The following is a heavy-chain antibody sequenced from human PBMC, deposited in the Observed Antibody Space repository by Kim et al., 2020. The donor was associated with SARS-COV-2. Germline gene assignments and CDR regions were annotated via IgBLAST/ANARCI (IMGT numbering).Heavy chain of an antibody. CDR2: ISSRSSVI. D-gene: IGHD3-10*01. CDR3: ARDRGGGWFDP. J-gene: IGHJ5*02. V-gene: IGHV3-48*03. Sequence: GGSLRLSCVASGFTFRSYEMNWIRQAPGKGLEWVSYISSRSSVIHYADSVKGRFTISRDNAKDSLYLQMNSLRAEDTAVYYCARDRGGGWFDPWGQGAL. CDR1: GFTFRSYE.